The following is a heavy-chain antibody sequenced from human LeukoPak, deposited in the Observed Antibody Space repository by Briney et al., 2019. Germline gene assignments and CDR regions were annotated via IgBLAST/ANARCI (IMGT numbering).Heavy chain of an antibody. V-gene: IGHV4-59*01. J-gene: IGHJ4*02. CDR3: ARVMITFGGVISDYFDY. Sequence: SETLSLTCTVSGGSISSYYWSWIRQPPGKGLEWIGYIYYSGSTNYNPSLKGRVTISVDTSKNQFSLKLSSVTAADTAVYYCARVMITFGGVISDYFDYWGQGTLVTVSS. CDR2: IYYSGST. CDR1: GGSISSYY. D-gene: IGHD3-16*01.